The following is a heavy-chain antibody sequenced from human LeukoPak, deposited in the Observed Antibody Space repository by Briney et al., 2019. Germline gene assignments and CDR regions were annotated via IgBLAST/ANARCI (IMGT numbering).Heavy chain of an antibody. CDR2: ISGGGGST. J-gene: IGHJ4*02. D-gene: IGHD3-3*01. Sequence: GGSLRLSCSASGFTFSSYAMSWVRQAPGVGLEWVSAISGGGGSTWYADSVKGRFTISRGNSKNTLYLQMNSLRAEDTAVYYCARDLKRYYDFWSGFLYFDYWGQGTLVTVSS. CDR1: GFTFSSYA. CDR3: ARDLKRYYDFWSGFLYFDY. V-gene: IGHV3-23*01.